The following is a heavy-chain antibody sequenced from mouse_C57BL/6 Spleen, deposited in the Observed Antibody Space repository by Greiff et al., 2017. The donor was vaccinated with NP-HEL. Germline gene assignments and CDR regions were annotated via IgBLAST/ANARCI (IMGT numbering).Heavy chain of an antibody. V-gene: IGHV5-17*01. CDR3: ATFTTVVNY. CDR1: GFTFSDYG. D-gene: IGHD1-1*01. J-gene: IGHJ2*01. Sequence: EVKVEESGGGLVKPGGSLKLSCAASGFTFSDYGMHWVRQAPEKGLEWVAYISSGSSTIYYADTVKGRFTISRDNAKNTLFLQMTSLRSEDTAMYYCATFTTVVNYWGQGTTLTVSS. CDR2: ISSGSSTI.